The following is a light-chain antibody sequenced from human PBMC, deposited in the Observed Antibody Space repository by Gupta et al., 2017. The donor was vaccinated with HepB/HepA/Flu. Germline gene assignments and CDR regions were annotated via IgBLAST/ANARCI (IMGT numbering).Light chain of an antibody. CDR3: CSYAGSSTFVV. CDR2: EVS. V-gene: IGLV2-23*02. J-gene: IGLJ2*01. Sequence: QSALTQPASVSGSPGQAITFSCTGTSSDLGSYNLVSWYQQHPGKAPKLMIYEVSKRPSGVSNRFSGSKSGNTASLTISGLQAEDEADYYCCSYAGSSTFVVFGGGTKLTVL. CDR1: SSDLGSYNL.